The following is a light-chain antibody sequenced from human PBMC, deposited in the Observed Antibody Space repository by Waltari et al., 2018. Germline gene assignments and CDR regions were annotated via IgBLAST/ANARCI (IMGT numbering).Light chain of an antibody. Sequence: EIVLTLSPGTLSLSPGARASLSCRASQSVSNRHLAWYQPKPGQAPRLVIYGASSRAAGTPDRFSGSGSGTDFTLTVSRLEPEDIAVYYCQQYSTSPVTFGGGTKVEIK. CDR3: QQYSTSPVT. V-gene: IGKV3-20*01. J-gene: IGKJ4*01. CDR2: GAS. CDR1: QSVSNRH.